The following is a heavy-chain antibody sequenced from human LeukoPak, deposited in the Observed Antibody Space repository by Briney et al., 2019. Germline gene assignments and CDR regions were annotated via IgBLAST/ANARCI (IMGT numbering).Heavy chain of an antibody. V-gene: IGHV1-69*13. Sequence: ASVKVSCRASGYTFTSYGISWVRQAPGQGLEWMGGIIPIFGTANYAQKFQGRVTITADESTSTAYMELSSLRSEDTAVYYCATFYGDYYYFDYWGQGTLVTVSS. D-gene: IGHD4-17*01. CDR2: IIPIFGTA. CDR1: GYTFTSYG. CDR3: ATFYGDYYYFDY. J-gene: IGHJ4*02.